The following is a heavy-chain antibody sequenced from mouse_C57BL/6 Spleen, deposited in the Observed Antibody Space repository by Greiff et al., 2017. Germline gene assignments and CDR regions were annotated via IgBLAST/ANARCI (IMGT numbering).Heavy chain of an antibody. CDR3: TRGEYGSTRHFDY. J-gene: IGHJ2*01. CDR1: GYTFPDYE. Sequence: QVQLQQSGAELVRPGASVTLSCKASGYTFPDYEMHWVTQTPVHGLEWIGAIDPETGGSASNQNFNGKAILTADKSSSPASIELRSLTSEDSAVDDGTRGEYGSTRHFDYWGQGTTLTVSS. CDR2: IDPETGGS. V-gene: IGHV1-15*01. D-gene: IGHD1-1*01.